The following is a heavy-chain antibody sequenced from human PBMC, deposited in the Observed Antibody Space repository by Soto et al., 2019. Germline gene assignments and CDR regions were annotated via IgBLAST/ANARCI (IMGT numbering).Heavy chain of an antibody. Sequence: GGSLRLSCAASGFIFSNYAMSWVRQAPGKGLEWVSGISAHGGKTVYADSVKGRFTTSRDNSKNTLYLQMNSLRADDTAVYYCARDPPHYYDSSGYFNNWGQGTLVTVSS. CDR2: ISAHGGKT. CDR1: GFIFSNYA. V-gene: IGHV3-23*01. D-gene: IGHD3-22*01. CDR3: ARDPPHYYDSSGYFNN. J-gene: IGHJ4*02.